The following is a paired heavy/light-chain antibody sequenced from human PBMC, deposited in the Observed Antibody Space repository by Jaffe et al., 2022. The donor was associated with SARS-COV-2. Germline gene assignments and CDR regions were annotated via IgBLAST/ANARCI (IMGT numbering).Light chain of an antibody. V-gene: IGLV1-44*01. CDR3: AAWDDSLNGQL. CDR1: SSNIGANT. CDR2: SNI. J-gene: IGLJ3*02. Sequence: SVLTQPPSASGTPGQRVTISCSGSSSNIGANTVNWYQHLPGTAPKLLIYSNIQRPSGVPDRFSGSKSGTSASLAISGLQSEDEADYYCAAWDDSLNGQLFGGGTKLTVL.
Heavy chain of an antibody. Sequence: QVQLVESGGGVVQPGRSLRLSCVASGFTFSSFAMHWVRQAPGKGLEWVALISYDGSNKYYVDSVKGRFTISRGDSKNTLYLQMNSLRAEDTAVYYCAKDSWSGYLGGGMDVWGRGTTVTVSS. CDR2: ISYDGSNK. CDR3: AKDSWSGYLGGGMDV. J-gene: IGHJ6*02. D-gene: IGHD3-3*01. V-gene: IGHV3-30*18. CDR1: GFTFSSFA.